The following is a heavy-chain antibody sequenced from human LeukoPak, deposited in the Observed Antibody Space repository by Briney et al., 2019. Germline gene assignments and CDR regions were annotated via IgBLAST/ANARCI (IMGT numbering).Heavy chain of an antibody. Sequence: SETLSLTCTVSGGSISSYYWSWIRQPPGKGLEWIGYIYYSGSTNYNPSLKSRVTISVDTSKNQFSLELSSVTAADTAVYYCARSPVTTGYCFDYWGQGTLVTVSS. CDR3: ARSPVTTGYCFDY. J-gene: IGHJ4*02. V-gene: IGHV4-59*01. CDR1: GGSISSYY. D-gene: IGHD4-17*01. CDR2: IYYSGST.